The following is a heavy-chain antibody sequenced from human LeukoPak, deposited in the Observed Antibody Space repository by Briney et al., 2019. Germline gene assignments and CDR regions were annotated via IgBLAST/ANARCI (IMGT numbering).Heavy chain of an antibody. CDR2: SSPNNGNR. V-gene: IGHV1-18*01. Sequence: GASVKVSCKTSGYTFTTYGIIWVRQAPGQGLEWMGWSSPNNGNRNYAQKFQGRVTMTTDTSTATAYMELRSLRSDDTAVYYCARGYYCTHGVCYGGDFDNWGQGTLVTVSS. CDR3: ARGYYCTHGVCYGGDFDN. CDR1: GYTFTTYG. J-gene: IGHJ4*02. D-gene: IGHD2-8*01.